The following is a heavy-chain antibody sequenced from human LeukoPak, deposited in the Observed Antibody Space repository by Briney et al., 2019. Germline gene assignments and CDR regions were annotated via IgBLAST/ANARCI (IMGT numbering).Heavy chain of an antibody. J-gene: IGHJ4*02. CDR2: ISAYNGNT. D-gene: IGHD3-22*01. CDR1: GYTFTNYG. V-gene: IGHV1-18*01. CDR3: ARGGHYYYDSSGSKFDY. Sequence: ASVKVSCKASGYTFTNYGISWVRQAPGQGLEWMGWISAYNGNTNYAQKLQGRVTMTTDTSTSTAYMELRSLRSDDTAVYYCARGGHYYYDSSGSKFDYWGQGTLVTVSS.